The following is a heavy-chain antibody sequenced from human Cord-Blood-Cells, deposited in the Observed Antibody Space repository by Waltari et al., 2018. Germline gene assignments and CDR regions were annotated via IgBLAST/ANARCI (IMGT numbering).Heavy chain of an antibody. V-gene: IGHV5-51*03. J-gene: IGHJ4*02. D-gene: IGHD6-13*01. CDR3: ATASGIAAAGVAFDY. CDR1: GYSFTSYW. CDR2: IYPGDSDT. Sequence: EVQLVQSGAEVKKPGESLKISCKGAGYSFTSYWIGWVRQMPGKGLEWMGIIYPGDSDTRYSPSFQGQVTISADKSISTAYLQWSSLKASDTAMYYCATASGIAAAGVAFDYWGQGTLVTVSS.